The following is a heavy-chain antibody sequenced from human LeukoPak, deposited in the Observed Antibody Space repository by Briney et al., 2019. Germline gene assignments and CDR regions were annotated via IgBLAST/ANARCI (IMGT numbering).Heavy chain of an antibody. CDR2: AYDDASNQ. D-gene: IGHD3-22*01. CDR3: ATGGRYYYDQ. J-gene: IGHJ4*02. Sequence: GTSLRLSCAASGFNFRSQGMHWVRQAPGKGLEWVAVAYDDASNQYYADSVKGRFTVSKDNSKNTPYIQMNSLRAEDTAVYYCATGGRYYYDQWGQGTLVTVSS. CDR1: GFNFRSQG. V-gene: IGHV3-33*01.